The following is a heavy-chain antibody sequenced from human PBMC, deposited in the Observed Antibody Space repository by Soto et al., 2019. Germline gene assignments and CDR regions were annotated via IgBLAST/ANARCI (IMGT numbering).Heavy chain of an antibody. CDR2: IRKDGSVI. V-gene: IGHV3-7*01. CDR1: GFTFSTSW. CDR3: ARDFSPAGGDLFYDAFDI. J-gene: IGHJ3*02. Sequence: EVQLVESGGDLVQPGGSLRLSCAASGFTFSTSWMTWVRQAPGTGLEWVANIRKDGSVIHYGDSVKGRFTISRDNAKNSLYLEMTTLRVDDTAVYFCARDFSPAGGDLFYDAFDIWGQGTVVTVSS. D-gene: IGHD2-2*01.